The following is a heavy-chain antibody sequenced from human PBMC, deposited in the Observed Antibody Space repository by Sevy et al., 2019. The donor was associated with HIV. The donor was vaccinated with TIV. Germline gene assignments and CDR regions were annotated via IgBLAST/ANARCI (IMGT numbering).Heavy chain of an antibody. CDR1: GYTLTELS. CDR2: FDPEDGET. V-gene: IGHV1-24*01. D-gene: IGHD3-22*01. Sequence: ASVKVSCKVSGYTLTELSMHWVRQAPGKGLEWMGRFDPEDGETIYAQKFQGRVTMTEDTSTDKAYMELSSLRSEDTAVYYCATAREYYSDSSGYLDYWGQGTLVTVSS. CDR3: ATAREYYSDSSGYLDY. J-gene: IGHJ4*02.